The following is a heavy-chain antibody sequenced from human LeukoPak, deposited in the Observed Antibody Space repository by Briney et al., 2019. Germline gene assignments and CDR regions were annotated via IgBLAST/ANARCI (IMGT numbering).Heavy chain of an antibody. CDR2: IHPEGDEK. CDR3: ARGDAFSGDH. J-gene: IGHJ4*02. Sequence: QPGGSLRLSCVASGFTFGNFWMSWVRHSPGRGLEWVANIHPEGDEKYHVESVMGRFTISRGNAESSLFLQMNGLRAEDTAVYYCARGDAFSGDHWGQGTLVTASS. V-gene: IGHV3-7*04. CDR1: GFTFGNFW.